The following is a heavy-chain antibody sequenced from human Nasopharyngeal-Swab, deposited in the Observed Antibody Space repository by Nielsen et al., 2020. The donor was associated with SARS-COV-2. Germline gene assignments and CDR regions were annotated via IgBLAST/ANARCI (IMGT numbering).Heavy chain of an antibody. J-gene: IGHJ5*02. D-gene: IGHD4-11*01. Sequence: GESMKIYCVASGFTYSSYAMSWVRQAPGKGLNWVSAISGAGSSTYYADSVKGRFTISRDNSKNTLYLQMNSLRAEDTALYYCVKWGYLHDYINYGDWFDPWGLGTLVTVSS. CDR1: GFTYSSYA. CDR2: ISGAGSST. CDR3: VKWGYLHDYINYGDWFDP. V-gene: IGHV3-23*01.